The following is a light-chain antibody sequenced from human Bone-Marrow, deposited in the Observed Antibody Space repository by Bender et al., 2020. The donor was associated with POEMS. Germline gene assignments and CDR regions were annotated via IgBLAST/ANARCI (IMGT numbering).Light chain of an antibody. Sequence: QSALTQPASVSESPGQSITLSCTGIISDVSGYTFVSWYQQHPGKAPKLVIYDVANRPSGVSDRFSGSKSGNTASLTISGLQADDEADYYCSSYANDTLKFGGGTKLTVL. V-gene: IGLV2-14*03. J-gene: IGLJ3*02. CDR2: DVA. CDR3: SSYANDTLK. CDR1: ISDVSGYTF.